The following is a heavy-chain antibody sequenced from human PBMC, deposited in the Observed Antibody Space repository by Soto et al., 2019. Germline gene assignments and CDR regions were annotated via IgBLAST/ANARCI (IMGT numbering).Heavy chain of an antibody. CDR3: ARMYYYDSSGYPDY. CDR1: GGSISSGDYY. CDR2: IYYSGST. D-gene: IGHD3-22*01. V-gene: IGHV4-30-4*01. Sequence: PSETLSLTCTVSGGSISSGDYYWSWIRQPPGKGLEWIGCIYYSGSTYYNPSLKSRVTISVDTSKNQFSLKLSSVTAADTAVYYCARMYYYDSSGYPDYWGQGTLVTVSS. J-gene: IGHJ4*02.